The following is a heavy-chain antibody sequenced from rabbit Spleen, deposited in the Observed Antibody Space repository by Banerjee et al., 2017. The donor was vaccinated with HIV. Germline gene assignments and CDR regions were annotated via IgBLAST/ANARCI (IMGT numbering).Heavy chain of an antibody. CDR1: GLSFSSRFW. D-gene: IGHD2-1*01. V-gene: IGHV1S45*01. Sequence: QEQLEESGGDLVKPEGSLTLTCTVSGLSFSSRFWISWVRQAPGKGLEWIADIYTGSSGSTYYASWAKGRFTISITSSTTVTLRMTSLTAADTATYFCARDGDDAVYDFTLWGQGTLVTVS. J-gene: IGHJ4*01. CDR2: IYTGSSGST. CDR3: ARDGDDAVYDFTL.